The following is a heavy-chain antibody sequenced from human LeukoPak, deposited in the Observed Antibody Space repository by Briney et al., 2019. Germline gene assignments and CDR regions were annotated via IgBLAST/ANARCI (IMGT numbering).Heavy chain of an antibody. CDR2: ISDSGANT. D-gene: IGHD4-11*01. CDR3: AKSMTLQWRGFFDL. V-gene: IGHV3-23*01. CDR1: GFTLSTYA. Sequence: GGSLRLSCAASGFTLSTYAMSWFRQAPGKGLEWVSTISDSGANTYYADSVRGRYTISRDNSKNTLYLQKNSLRADDTAIYYCAKSMTLQWRGFFDLWGRGTHVTVSS. J-gene: IGHJ2*01.